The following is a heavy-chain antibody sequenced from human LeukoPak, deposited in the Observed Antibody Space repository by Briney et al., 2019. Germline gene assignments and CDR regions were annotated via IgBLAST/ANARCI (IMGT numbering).Heavy chain of an antibody. CDR1: GFTFGTYW. Sequence: GGSLRLSCAVSGFTFGTYWMSWVRQAPGKGLEWVANIKQDGSEKYYVDSVKGRFTISRDNAKNSLYLQMNSLRAEDTAVYYCARDTPYFDWLQNDYWGQGTLVTVSS. J-gene: IGHJ4*02. D-gene: IGHD3-9*01. CDR3: ARDTPYFDWLQNDY. V-gene: IGHV3-7*01. CDR2: IKQDGSEK.